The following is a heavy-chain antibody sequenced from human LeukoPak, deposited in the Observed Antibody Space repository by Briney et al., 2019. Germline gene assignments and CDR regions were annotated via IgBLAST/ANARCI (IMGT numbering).Heavy chain of an antibody. V-gene: IGHV3-30*18. CDR1: GFTFSSYG. CDR2: ISYVGSNK. J-gene: IGHJ6*04. Sequence: GRSLRLSCAASGFTFSSYGMHWVRQAPGKGLEWVAVISYVGSNKYYADSVKGRFTISRDNSKNTLYLQMNSLRAEDTAVYYCAKDHYDILTGYRIGDYYYGMDVWGKGTTVTVSS. D-gene: IGHD3-9*01. CDR3: AKDHYDILTGYRIGDYYYGMDV.